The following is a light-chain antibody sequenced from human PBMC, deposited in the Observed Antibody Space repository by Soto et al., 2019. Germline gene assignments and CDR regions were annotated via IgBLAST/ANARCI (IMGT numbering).Light chain of an antibody. CDR3: SSYTSSNTLG. CDR2: DVS. Sequence: QSVLTQPASVSGSPGQSITISCTGTSSDVGGYDFVSWYQQHPGKAPKLMIYDVSSRPSGVSSRFSGFKSGDTASLTISGLQAVDEGDYYCSSYTSSNTLGFGGGTKLTVL. CDR1: SSDVGGYDF. V-gene: IGLV2-14*01. J-gene: IGLJ2*01.